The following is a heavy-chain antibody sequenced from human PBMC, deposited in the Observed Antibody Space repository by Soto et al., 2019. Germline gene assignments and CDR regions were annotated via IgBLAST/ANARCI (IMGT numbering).Heavy chain of an antibody. CDR2: IKSKTDGGTA. CDR1: GFTLSNAW. J-gene: IGHJ4*02. V-gene: IGHV3-15*01. CDR3: TSDIVGIGSGSYKRRY. Sequence: GGSLSLSGAASGFTLSNAWRSGVRRAQGKGLEWVGRIKSKTDGGTADYAAPVKGRLTISRDDSKNTLYLQMNSLKTEDTAVYYCTSDIVGIGSGSYKRRYWGQGTLVTVSS. D-gene: IGHD1-26*01.